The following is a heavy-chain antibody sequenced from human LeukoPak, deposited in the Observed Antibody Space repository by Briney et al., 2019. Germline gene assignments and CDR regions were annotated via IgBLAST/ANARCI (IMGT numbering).Heavy chain of an antibody. CDR3: TTVFTYYDFWSGYYSVFDY. CDR1: GFTFSNAW. Sequence: GGSLRLSCAASGFTFSNAWMSWVRQAPGKGLGWVGRIKSKTDGGTTDYAAPVKGRFTISRDDSKNTLYLQMNSLKTEDTAVYYCTTVFTYYDFWSGYYSVFDYWGQGTLVTVSS. D-gene: IGHD3-3*01. V-gene: IGHV3-15*01. J-gene: IGHJ4*02. CDR2: IKSKTDGGTT.